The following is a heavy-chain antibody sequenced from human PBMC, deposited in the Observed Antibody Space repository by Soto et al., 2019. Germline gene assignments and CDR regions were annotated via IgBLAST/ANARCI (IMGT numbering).Heavy chain of an antibody. Sequence: HPGGSLRLSCAASGFTSSSYGMHWVRQAPGKGLEWVAVISYDGSNKYYADSVKGRFTISRDNSKNTLYLQMNSLRAEDTAVYYCANLLRFLEWPFYWGQGTLVTVSS. CDR2: ISYDGSNK. CDR1: GFTSSSYG. CDR3: ANLLRFLEWPFY. V-gene: IGHV3-30*18. J-gene: IGHJ4*02. D-gene: IGHD3-3*01.